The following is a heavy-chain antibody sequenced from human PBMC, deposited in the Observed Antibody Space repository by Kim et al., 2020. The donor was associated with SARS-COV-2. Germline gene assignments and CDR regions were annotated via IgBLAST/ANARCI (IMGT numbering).Heavy chain of an antibody. Sequence: GGSLRLSCAASGLTFSIYGMHWVRQAPGKGLEWVAVIWYDGSNRYYADSVKGRFTISRDNSRNTVYLQMSSLRAEDTAVYYCAKGEQQMGRFDYWGQGTLVTVSS. D-gene: IGHD6-13*01. V-gene: IGHV3-33*06. CDR1: GLTFSIYG. J-gene: IGHJ4*02. CDR3: AKGEQQMGRFDY. CDR2: IWYDGSNR.